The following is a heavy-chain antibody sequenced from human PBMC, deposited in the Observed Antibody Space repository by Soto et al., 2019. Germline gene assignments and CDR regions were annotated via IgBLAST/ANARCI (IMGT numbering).Heavy chain of an antibody. Sequence: SETLSLTCSVSGVSIGSHFWSWIRQAPGKGPELVGYIYHTVNTKYNPALKSRVTISMDTSKNQLSLQLSSVTAADTAMYHCARDRPSKSSWGSEDVFDIWGQGTMVTVSS. V-gene: IGHV4-59*11. J-gene: IGHJ3*02. CDR1: GVSIGSHF. CDR3: ARDRPSKSSWGSEDVFDI. D-gene: IGHD2-15*01. CDR2: IYHTVNT.